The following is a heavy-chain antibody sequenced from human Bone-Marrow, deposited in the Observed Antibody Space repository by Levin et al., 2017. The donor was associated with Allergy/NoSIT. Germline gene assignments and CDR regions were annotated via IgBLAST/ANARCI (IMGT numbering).Heavy chain of an antibody. CDR1: GFTFSSYE. CDR2: ISSSGSTI. D-gene: IGHD3-16*02. V-gene: IGHV3-48*03. Sequence: AGGSLRLSCAASGFTFSSYEMNWVRQAPGKGLEWVSYISSSGSTIYYADSVKGRFTISRDNAKNSLYLQMNSLRAEDTAVYYCARDQRGAIWWRSMDGWGQGTTVTVSS. J-gene: IGHJ6*02. CDR3: ARDQRGAIWWRSMDG.